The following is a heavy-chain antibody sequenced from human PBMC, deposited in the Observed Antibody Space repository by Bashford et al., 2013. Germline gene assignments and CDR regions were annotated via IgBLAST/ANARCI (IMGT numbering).Heavy chain of an antibody. Sequence: SVKVSCKASGGTFSSYAISWVRQAPGQGLEWMGGIIPIFGTANYAQKFQGRVTITADKSTSTAYMELSSLRSEDTAVYYCARLIAVAGTKLWYFDLWGRGTLVTVSS. CDR2: IIPIFGTA. D-gene: IGHD6-19*01. V-gene: IGHV1-69*06. J-gene: IGHJ2*01. CDR3: ARLIAVAGTKLWYFDL. CDR1: GGTFSSYA.